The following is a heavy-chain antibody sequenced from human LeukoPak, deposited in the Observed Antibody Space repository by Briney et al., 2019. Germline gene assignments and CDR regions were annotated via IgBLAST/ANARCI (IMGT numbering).Heavy chain of an antibody. CDR2: INHHGYT. CDR3: AAKGGDGHNSAFGF. CDR1: GGSFSGYY. V-gene: IGHV4-34*01. D-gene: IGHD5-24*01. J-gene: IGHJ4*02. Sequence: SETLSLTCVVDGGSFSGYYWSWIRQSPGKGLEWIGEINHHGYTNYNPSLRSRVIMSVDTSKNHISLKLTSVTAADTAMYYCAAKGGDGHNSAFGFWGQGTLVTVSS.